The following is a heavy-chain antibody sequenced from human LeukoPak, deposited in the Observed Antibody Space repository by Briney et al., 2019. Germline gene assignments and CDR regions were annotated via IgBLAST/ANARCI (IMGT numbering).Heavy chain of an antibody. D-gene: IGHD2-15*01. CDR2: IKQDGSEK. V-gene: IGHV3-7*03. CDR1: GFTFSSYW. Sequence: GGSLRLSCAASGFTFSSYWMSWVRQAPGKGLEWVANIKQDGSEKYYVDSVKGRFTISRDNAKNSLYLQMNSLRAEDTAVYYCARDHGRYCSGGSCYFGGFFEYWGQGTLGTVSS. J-gene: IGHJ4*02. CDR3: ARDHGRYCSGGSCYFGGFFEY.